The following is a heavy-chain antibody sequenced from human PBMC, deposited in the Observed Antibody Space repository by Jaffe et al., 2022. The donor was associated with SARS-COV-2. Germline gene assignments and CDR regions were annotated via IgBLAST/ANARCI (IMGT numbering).Heavy chain of an antibody. V-gene: IGHV3-9*01. Sequence: EVQLVESGGGLVQPGRSLRLSCAASGFTFDDYAMHWVRQAPGKGLEWVSGISWNSGSIGYADSVKGRFTISRDNAKNSLYLQMNSLRAEDTALYYCAKDIRHDSSGHGAFDIWGQGTMVTVSS. CDR2: ISWNSGSI. CDR3: AKDIRHDSSGHGAFDI. J-gene: IGHJ3*02. D-gene: IGHD3-22*01. CDR1: GFTFDDYA.